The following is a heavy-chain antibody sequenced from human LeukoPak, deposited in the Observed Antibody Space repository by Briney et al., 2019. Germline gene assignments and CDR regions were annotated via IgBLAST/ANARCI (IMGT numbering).Heavy chain of an antibody. CDR1: GYTFTGYY. D-gene: IGHD1-7*01. CDR3: ARELSGTGVYDY. CDR2: INPNSGGT. J-gene: IGHJ4*02. Sequence: ASVKVSCKASGYTFTGYYMHWVRQAPGQGLEWMGWINPNSGGTNYAQKFQGRVTMTRDTSISTAYMELSRLRSDDTAVYYCARELSGTGVYDYWGQGTLVTVSP. V-gene: IGHV1-2*02.